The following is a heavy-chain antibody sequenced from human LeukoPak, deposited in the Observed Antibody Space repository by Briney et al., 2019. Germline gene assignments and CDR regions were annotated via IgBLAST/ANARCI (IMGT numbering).Heavy chain of an antibody. V-gene: IGHV3-30*02. CDR3: AKDRHGDYTSDY. D-gene: IGHD4-17*01. J-gene: IGHJ4*02. Sequence: PGGSLRLSCAASGFIFGSYGMHWVRQAPGKGLEWVAFTPYHGVSRYYTESVKGRFTISRDNSKSTLYLQMNNLRIEDTAVYYCAKDRHGDYTSDYWGQGTLVIVSS. CDR1: GFIFGSYG. CDR2: TPYHGVSR.